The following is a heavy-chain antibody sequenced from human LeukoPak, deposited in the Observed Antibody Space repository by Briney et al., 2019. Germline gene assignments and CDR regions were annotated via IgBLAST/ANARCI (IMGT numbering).Heavy chain of an antibody. CDR3: ARRARIAAAGTKDYYYYMDV. Sequence: PSETLSLTCTVSGGSISSSSYYWGWTRQPPGKGLEWIGSIYYSGSTYYNPSLKSRVTISVDTSKNQFSLKLSSVTAADTAVYYCARRARIAAAGTKDYYYYMDVWGKGTTVTVSS. J-gene: IGHJ6*03. CDR1: GGSISSSSYY. CDR2: IYYSGST. D-gene: IGHD6-13*01. V-gene: IGHV4-39*01.